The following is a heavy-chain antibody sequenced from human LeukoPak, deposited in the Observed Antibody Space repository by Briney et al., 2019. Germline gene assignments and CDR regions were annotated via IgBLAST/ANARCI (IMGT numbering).Heavy chain of an antibody. J-gene: IGHJ6*03. CDR3: AREGPAASTSFYYIMDV. CDR1: GDSISNYY. D-gene: IGHD2-2*01. V-gene: IGHV4-4*07. Sequence: TSETLSLTCTVSGDSISNYYWSWIRQPAGKGLEWIGRMYTSGATNYNPSLKSRTTMSVDTSKNQLSLRLSSVTAADRAVYYCAREGPAASTSFYYIMDVWGKGTTVTVSS. CDR2: MYTSGAT.